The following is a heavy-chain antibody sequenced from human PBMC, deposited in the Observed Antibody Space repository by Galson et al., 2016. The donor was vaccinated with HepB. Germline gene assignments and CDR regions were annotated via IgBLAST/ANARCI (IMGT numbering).Heavy chain of an antibody. J-gene: IGHJ4*02. CDR1: GGSTTSYY. Sequence: SETLSLTCSVSGGSTTSYYWSWIRQSPGKELEWIAYVYYSGATNYNPSLMSRATISLDTSKNQVSLQLRSVTAADTAVYYCAGSLYDYRVTFDFWGQGTLVTVSS. CDR2: VYYSGAT. V-gene: IGHV4-59*01. CDR3: AGSLYDYRVTFDF. D-gene: IGHD4-11*01.